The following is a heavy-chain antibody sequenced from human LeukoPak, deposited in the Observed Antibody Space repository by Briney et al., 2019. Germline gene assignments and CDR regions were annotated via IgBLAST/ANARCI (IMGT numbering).Heavy chain of an antibody. V-gene: IGHV3-30*18. CDR1: GFTFGSYG. CDR2: ISYDGSNK. J-gene: IGHJ3*02. D-gene: IGHD6-13*01. Sequence: GGSLRLSCAASGFTFGSYGMHWVRQAPGKGLEWVAVISYDGSNKYYADSVKGRFTISRDNSKNTLYLQMNSLRAEDTAVYYCAKGRIAAAGTKRETDAFDIWGQGTMVTVSS. CDR3: AKGRIAAAGTKRETDAFDI.